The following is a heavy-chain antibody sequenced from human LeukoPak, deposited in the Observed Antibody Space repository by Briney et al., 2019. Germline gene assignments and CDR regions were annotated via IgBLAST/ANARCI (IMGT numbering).Heavy chain of an antibody. D-gene: IGHD3-16*01. CDR2: ISSSSSYI. Sequence: GGSLRLSCAASGFTFSSYSMNWVRQAPGKGLEWVSSISSSSSYIYYADSVKGRFTISRDNAKNSLYLQMNSLRAEDTAVYYCARGRSRSYDYVWGSLGYWGQGTLVTVSS. J-gene: IGHJ4*02. CDR3: ARGRSRSYDYVWGSLGY. V-gene: IGHV3-21*01. CDR1: GFTFSSYS.